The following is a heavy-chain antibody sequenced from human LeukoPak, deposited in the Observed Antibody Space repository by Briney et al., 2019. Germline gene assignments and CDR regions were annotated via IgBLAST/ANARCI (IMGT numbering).Heavy chain of an antibody. CDR3: ARIAAADYYFDY. CDR2: LYYSGST. CDR1: GGSISSYY. Sequence: SETLSLTCTVSGGSISSYYCSWIRQPPGKGLEWIGYLYYSGSTNYNPSLKSRVTISVDTSKNQFSLKLSSVTAADTAVYYCARIAAADYYFDYWGQGTLVTVSS. V-gene: IGHV4-59*01. D-gene: IGHD6-13*01. J-gene: IGHJ4*02.